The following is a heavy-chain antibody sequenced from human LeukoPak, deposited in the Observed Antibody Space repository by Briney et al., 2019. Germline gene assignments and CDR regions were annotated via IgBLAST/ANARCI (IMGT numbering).Heavy chain of an antibody. CDR3: GRFRGSGGELDP. Sequence: GESLKISCKGSGYSFTSHWIGWVRLMPGKGLEWMGMLYPGDSDTRYSPSFQGQVTISADKSINTAYLQWSSLKASDTAMYYCGRFRGSGGELDPWGQGTQVTVSS. V-gene: IGHV5-51*01. D-gene: IGHD3-10*01. CDR2: LYPGDSDT. CDR1: GYSFTSHW. J-gene: IGHJ5*02.